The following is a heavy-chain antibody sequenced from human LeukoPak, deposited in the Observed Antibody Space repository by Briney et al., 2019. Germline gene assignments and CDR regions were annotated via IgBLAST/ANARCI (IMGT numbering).Heavy chain of an antibody. J-gene: IGHJ3*02. Sequence: SETLSLTCTVSGGSISSYYWSWIRQPPGKGLEWIGYIYYSGSTNYNPSLKSRVTISLDTSKNQFSLKLNSVTAADTAVYYCTRRVATTGIYAFDIWGQGTMVTVSS. D-gene: IGHD1-1*01. CDR1: GGSISSYY. CDR2: IYYSGST. CDR3: TRRVATTGIYAFDI. V-gene: IGHV4-59*01.